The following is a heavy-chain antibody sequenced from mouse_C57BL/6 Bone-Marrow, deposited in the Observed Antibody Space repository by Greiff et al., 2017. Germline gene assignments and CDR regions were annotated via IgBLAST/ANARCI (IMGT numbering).Heavy chain of an antibody. Sequence: DVQLVESGPGLVKPSQSLSLTCSVTGYSITSGYYWNWIRQFPGNKLEWMGYISYDGSNNYNPSLKNRISITRDTSKNQFFLKLNSVTTEDTATYYCARTTGYYYAMDYWGQGTSVTVSS. V-gene: IGHV3-6*01. D-gene: IGHD4-1*02. CDR3: ARTTGYYYAMDY. CDR1: GYSITSGYY. J-gene: IGHJ4*01. CDR2: ISYDGSN.